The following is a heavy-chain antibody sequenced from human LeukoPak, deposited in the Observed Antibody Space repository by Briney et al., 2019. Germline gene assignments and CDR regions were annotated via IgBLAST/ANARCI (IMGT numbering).Heavy chain of an antibody. CDR3: AREEEQMARGLDP. CDR1: GGSIRTYY. CDR2: IYTSGST. J-gene: IGHJ5*02. D-gene: IGHD5-24*01. V-gene: IGHV4-4*07. Sequence: SETLSLTCTVSGGSIRTYYWSWIRQPAGRGLEWIGRIYTSGSTNYNPSLKSRVTMSVDTSKNQFSLKLSSVTAADTAVYYCAREEEQMARGLDPWGQGALVTVSS.